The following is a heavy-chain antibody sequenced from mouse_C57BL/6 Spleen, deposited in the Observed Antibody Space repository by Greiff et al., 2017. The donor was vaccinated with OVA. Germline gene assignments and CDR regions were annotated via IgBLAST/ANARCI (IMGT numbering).Heavy chain of an antibody. J-gene: IGHJ3*01. CDR1: GFSLTSYG. CDR3: ARNYYGSSPPWFAY. D-gene: IGHD1-1*01. V-gene: IGHV2-2*01. CDR2: IWSGGST. Sequence: QVQLKESGPGLVQPSQSLSITCTVSGFSLTSYGVHWVRQSPGKGLEWLGVIWSGGSTDYNAAFISRLSISKDNSKSQVFFKMNSLQAADTAIYYCARNYYGSSPPWFAYWGQGTLVTVSA.